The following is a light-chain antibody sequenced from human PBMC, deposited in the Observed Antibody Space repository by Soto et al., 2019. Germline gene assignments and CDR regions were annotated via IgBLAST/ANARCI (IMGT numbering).Light chain of an antibody. CDR1: QSIRRS. CDR2: AAS. J-gene: IGKJ1*01. V-gene: IGKV1-39*01. CDR3: QQSYSSPRT. Sequence: DIQMTQSPSSLSASVADRVTITCRASQSIRRSLNWYQQKPGKAPKLLIYAASSLQSGVPSRFSGSGYETDFTLTISSLQSEDFAIYYCQQSYSSPRTFGQGTKVDIK.